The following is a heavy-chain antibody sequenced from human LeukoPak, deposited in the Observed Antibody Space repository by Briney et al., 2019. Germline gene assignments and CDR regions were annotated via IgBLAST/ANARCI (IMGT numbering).Heavy chain of an antibody. CDR3: ARTQSRTRLLNWFDP. D-gene: IGHD3/OR15-3a*01. V-gene: IGHV1-18*01. J-gene: IGHJ5*02. CDR2: ISAYNGNT. CDR1: GYTFTSYG. Sequence: ASVKVSCKASGYTFTSYGISWVRQAPGQGLEWMGWISAYNGNTNYAQKLQGRVTITTDESTSTAYMELSSLRSEDTAVYYCARTQSRTRLLNWFDPWGQGTLVTVSS.